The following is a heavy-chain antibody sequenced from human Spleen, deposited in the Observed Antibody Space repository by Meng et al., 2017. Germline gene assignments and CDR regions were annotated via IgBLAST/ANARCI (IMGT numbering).Heavy chain of an antibody. Sequence: ASVKVSCKASGYTFTGYYMHWVRQAPGQGLEWMGRINPNSGGTNYAQKFQGRVTMTRDTSISTAYMELSGLRSDDTAMYYCARDEDISAAGKLFGDYWGQGTQVTVSS. J-gene: IGHJ4*02. CDR3: ARDEDISAAGKLFGDY. CDR1: GYTFTGYY. V-gene: IGHV1-2*06. D-gene: IGHD6-25*01. CDR2: INPNSGGT.